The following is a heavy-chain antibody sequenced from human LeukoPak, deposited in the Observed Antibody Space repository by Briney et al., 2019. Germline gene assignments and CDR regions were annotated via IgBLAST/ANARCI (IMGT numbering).Heavy chain of an antibody. D-gene: IGHD1-1*01. V-gene: IGHV4-34*01. J-gene: IGHJ5*02. CDR1: GGSFSGYH. CDR3: ARRKYNWNLRSDTPGRFDP. Sequence: SETLSLTCAVYGGSFSGYHWSWIRQPPGKGLEWIGEINHSGSTKYNPSLKSRVTISVDTSKNQFSLKLSSVTAADTAVYYCARRKYNWNLRSDTPGRFDPWGQGTLVTVSS. CDR2: INHSGST.